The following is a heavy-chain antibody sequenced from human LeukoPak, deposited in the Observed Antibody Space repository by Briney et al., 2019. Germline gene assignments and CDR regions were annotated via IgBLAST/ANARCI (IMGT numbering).Heavy chain of an antibody. Sequence: ASVKVSCKTSGYSFTDYYMHWVRQAPGQGLERMGWINPNSGGTNYAQKFQGRVTMTRDTSISTAYMELSRLRSDDTAVYYCARGRVGGGYSNWFDPWGQGTLVTVSS. CDR2: INPNSGGT. CDR1: GYSFTDYY. J-gene: IGHJ5*02. D-gene: IGHD2-21*02. CDR3: ARGRVGGGYSNWFDP. V-gene: IGHV1-2*02.